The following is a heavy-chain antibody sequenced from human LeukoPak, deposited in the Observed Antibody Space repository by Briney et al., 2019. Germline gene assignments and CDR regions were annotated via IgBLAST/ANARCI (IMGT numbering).Heavy chain of an antibody. J-gene: IGHJ3*02. CDR1: GGTFSSYA. D-gene: IGHD3-22*01. V-gene: IGHV1-69*06. Sequence: GASVKVSCKASGGTFSSYAISWVRQAPGQGLEWMGGIIPIFGTANYAQKFQGRVTITADKSTSTAYMELSSLRSEDTAVYYCARVVSNYYDSSYFDAFDIWGQGTMVTVSS. CDR3: ARVVSNYYDSSYFDAFDI. CDR2: IIPIFGTA.